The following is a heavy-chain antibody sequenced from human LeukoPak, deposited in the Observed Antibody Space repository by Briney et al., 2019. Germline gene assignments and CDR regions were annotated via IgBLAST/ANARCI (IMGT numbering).Heavy chain of an antibody. CDR1: GFTFSSYA. J-gene: IGHJ4*02. CDR2: ISGGGGST. Sequence: GGSLRLSCAASGFTFSSYAMSWVRQAPGKGLEWASAISGGGGSTYYADSVKGRFTISRDNSKNTLYLQMNSLRAEDTAVYYCAIDPIYGDSPFNYWGQGTLVTVSS. D-gene: IGHD4-17*01. CDR3: AIDPIYGDSPFNY. V-gene: IGHV3-23*01.